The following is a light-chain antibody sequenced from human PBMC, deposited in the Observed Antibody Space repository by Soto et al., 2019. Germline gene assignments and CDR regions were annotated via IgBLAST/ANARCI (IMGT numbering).Light chain of an antibody. J-gene: IGKJ2*03. CDR2: DAS. CDR1: QSISTY. V-gene: IGKV1-39*01. CDR3: QQRSNWPPYG. Sequence: DIQMTQSPSSLSASVGNRVTITCRASQSISTYLNWYQKKPGKAPNLLIYDASRLQSGVPSRFSGSGSGTDFTLTISSLEPEDFAVYYCQQRSNWPPYGFGQGTKVDIK.